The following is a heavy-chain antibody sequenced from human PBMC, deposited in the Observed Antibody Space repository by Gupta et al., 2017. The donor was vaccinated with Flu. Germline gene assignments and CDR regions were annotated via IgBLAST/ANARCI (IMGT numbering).Heavy chain of an antibody. CDR2: IKSKTEGGAA. V-gene: IGHV3-15*01. CDR3: TTDAPLWWLTGDC. D-gene: IGHD2-21*01. CDR1: NAW. J-gene: IGHJ4*02. Sequence: NAWMSWVRQAPGKGMDWVGRIKSKTEGGAAEYAALVKGRFTNARDEAKNMQYLKMKSLNTEDSAVDYCTTDAPLWWLTGDCWGQVSLVTVSS.